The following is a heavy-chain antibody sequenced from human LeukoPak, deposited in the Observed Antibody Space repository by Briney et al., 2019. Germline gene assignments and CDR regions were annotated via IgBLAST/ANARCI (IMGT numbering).Heavy chain of an antibody. Sequence: GGSLRLSCVVSGISLSNYAMTWVRQAPGKGLEWVSYISERGGSTTYADSVKGRFTISRDTSLNTLYLQMNNLRAEDTAVYFCAKRGVVIRGLLVVGYHQEAYHYDFWGQGVLVTVSS. CDR3: AKRGVVIRGLLVVGYHQEAYHYDF. D-gene: IGHD3-10*01. CDR1: GISLSNYA. CDR2: ISERGGST. J-gene: IGHJ4*02. V-gene: IGHV3-23*01.